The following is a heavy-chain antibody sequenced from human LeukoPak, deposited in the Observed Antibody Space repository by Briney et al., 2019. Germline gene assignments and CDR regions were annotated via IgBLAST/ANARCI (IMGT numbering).Heavy chain of an antibody. Sequence: SETLSLTCTVSGGSISSGDYYWSWIRQPPGKGPEWIGYNYYSGSTYYNPSLKSRVTISVDTSKNQFSLKLGSVTAADTAVYYCARDGVHYDFWSGPTGGRYYYYYMDVWGKGTTVTVSS. CDR2: NYYSGST. V-gene: IGHV4-30-4*08. CDR1: GGSISSGDYY. J-gene: IGHJ6*03. D-gene: IGHD3-3*01. CDR3: ARDGVHYDFWSGPTGGRYYYYYMDV.